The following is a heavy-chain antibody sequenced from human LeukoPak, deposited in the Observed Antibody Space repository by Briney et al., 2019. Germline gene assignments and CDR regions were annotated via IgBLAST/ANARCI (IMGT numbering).Heavy chain of an antibody. D-gene: IGHD6-19*01. J-gene: IGHJ5*02. CDR3: ARESLSGWYDQ. V-gene: IGHV3-30-3*01. CDR2: ISYDGSNK. Sequence: PGGSLRLSCAASGFSFSSYAMHLVRQAPGKGLEWVAVISYDGSNKYYTDSVKGRVTISRDHSKNTLNLQMNSLRAEDTALYYCARESLSGWYDQWGQGTLVTVSS. CDR1: GFSFSSYA.